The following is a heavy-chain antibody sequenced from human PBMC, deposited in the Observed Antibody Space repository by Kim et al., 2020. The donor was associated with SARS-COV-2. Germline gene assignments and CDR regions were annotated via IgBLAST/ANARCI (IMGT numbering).Heavy chain of an antibody. V-gene: IGHV1-46*01. Sequence: ASVKVSCKASGYSFINYYLHWIRQDPGQGLEWMGTINPDVGGTSYAEKFQDRISMTRDTSTSTVTMYLDSLTSDDTAIYYCARVGFYYWGQGTRVTVS. CDR2: INPDVGGT. CDR3: ARVGFYY. CDR1: GYSFINYY. J-gene: IGHJ4*01.